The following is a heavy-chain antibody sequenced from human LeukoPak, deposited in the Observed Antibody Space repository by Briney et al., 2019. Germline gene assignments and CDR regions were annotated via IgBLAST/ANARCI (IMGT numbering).Heavy chain of an antibody. CDR2: IYTSGST. CDR3: ATTYSTHYYYYYMDV. V-gene: IGHV4-61*02. CDR1: GGSISSGSYY. D-gene: IGHD6-13*01. Sequence: PSETLSLTCTVSGGSISSGSYYWSWFRQPAEKGLEWIGRIYTSGSTNYNPSLKSRVTISVDTSKNQFSLKLSSVTAADTAVYYCATTYSTHYYYYYMDVWGKGTTVTISS. J-gene: IGHJ6*03.